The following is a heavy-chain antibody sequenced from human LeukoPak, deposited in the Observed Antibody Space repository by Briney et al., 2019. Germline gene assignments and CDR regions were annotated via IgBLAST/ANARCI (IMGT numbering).Heavy chain of an antibody. CDR2: IHTSGST. J-gene: IGHJ6*03. Sequence: ASETLSLTCTVSGGSISSGSYYWSWIRQPAGKGLEWIGRIHTSGSTNYNPSLKSRVTISVDTSKNQFSLKLSSVTAADTAVYYCARESTVYYYYYMDVWGKGTTVTISS. CDR3: ARESTVYYYYYMDV. CDR1: GGSISSGSYY. V-gene: IGHV4-61*02. D-gene: IGHD2-2*01.